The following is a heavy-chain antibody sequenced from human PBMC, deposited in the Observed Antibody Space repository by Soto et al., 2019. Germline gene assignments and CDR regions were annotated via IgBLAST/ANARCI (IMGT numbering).Heavy chain of an antibody. CDR2: INHSGST. V-gene: IGHV4-34*01. CDR1: GGSFSGYY. D-gene: IGHD2-8*01. Sequence: QVQLQQWGAGLLKPSETLSLTCAVYGGSFSGYYWSWIRQPPGKGLEWIGEINHSGSTNYNPSLKSRVTISVDTSKNQFSLKLSSVTAADPDMYYCARIEGYCTNCVCYPAINWFDPWGQGTLVTVSS. J-gene: IGHJ5*02. CDR3: ARIEGYCTNCVCYPAINWFDP.